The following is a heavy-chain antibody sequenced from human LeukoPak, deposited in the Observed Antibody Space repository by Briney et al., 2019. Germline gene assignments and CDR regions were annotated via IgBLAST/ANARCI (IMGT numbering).Heavy chain of an antibody. Sequence: SGTLSLTCAVSGGSISSSNWWSWVRQPPGKGLERIGEIYHSGSTNYNPSLKSRVTISVDKSKNQFSLKLSSVTAADTAVYYCARARTYYDILTGYSPGAFDIWGQGTMVTVSS. V-gene: IGHV4-4*02. CDR2: IYHSGST. CDR3: ARARTYYDILTGYSPGAFDI. D-gene: IGHD3-9*01. CDR1: GGSISSSNW. J-gene: IGHJ3*02.